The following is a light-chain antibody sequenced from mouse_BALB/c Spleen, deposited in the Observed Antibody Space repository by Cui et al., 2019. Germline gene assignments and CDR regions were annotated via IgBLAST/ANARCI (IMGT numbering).Light chain of an antibody. V-gene: IGKV4-58*01. CDR1: SSVSSNY. CDR2: RTS. J-gene: IGKJ2*01. CDR3: QQWSGYPYT. Sequence: ENVPTQSPAIMAASRGQKVTMACSASSSVSSNYLHWYQQKSGASPKPLIHRTSNLASGVPARFSGSGSGTSYSLTISSVEAEDDATYYCQQWSGYPYTFGGGTKLEIK.